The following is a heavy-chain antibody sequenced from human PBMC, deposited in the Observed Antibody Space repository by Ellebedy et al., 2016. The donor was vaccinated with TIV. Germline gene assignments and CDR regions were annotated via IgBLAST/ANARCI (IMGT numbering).Heavy chain of an antibody. CDR2: IKQDGSEA. Sequence: ETLSLXCNVSGGYLRTYYWSWVRQAPGKGLEWVANIKQDGSEAYYVDSVKGRFTISRDNAKNLLYLQMSGLRGEDTAVYYCARDIYCSGGSCWGFDFWGQGTLVTVSS. V-gene: IGHV3-7*01. CDR3: ARDIYCSGGSCWGFDF. CDR1: GGYLRTYY. J-gene: IGHJ4*02. D-gene: IGHD2-15*01.